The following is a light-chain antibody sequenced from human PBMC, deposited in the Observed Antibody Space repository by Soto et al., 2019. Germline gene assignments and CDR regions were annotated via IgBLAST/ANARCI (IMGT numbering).Light chain of an antibody. Sequence: EIVMTQSPATLSVSPGERATLSCRASQSVSSNLAWYQQKPGQAPRLLIYGAYTRATGIPARFSGSGSGTEFTRTISSLQSEDFAVYYCQQYNNWPPITCGQGTRLEIK. CDR3: QQYNNWPPIT. J-gene: IGKJ5*01. V-gene: IGKV3-15*01. CDR1: QSVSSN. CDR2: GAY.